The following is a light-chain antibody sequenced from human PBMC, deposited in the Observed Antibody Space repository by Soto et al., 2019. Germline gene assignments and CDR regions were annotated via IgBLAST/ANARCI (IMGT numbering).Light chain of an antibody. Sequence: DIQMTQSPSSLSASVGDRVTITCRASQSISNYLNWYQQKPGKAPKLLIFAASNLQSGVPSRFSGSGSGTDFTLTISSLQPEYFATYYCQESYNTLTFTLGPGTKVDIK. V-gene: IGKV1-39*01. CDR2: AAS. CDR1: QSISNY. J-gene: IGKJ3*01. CDR3: QESYNTLTFT.